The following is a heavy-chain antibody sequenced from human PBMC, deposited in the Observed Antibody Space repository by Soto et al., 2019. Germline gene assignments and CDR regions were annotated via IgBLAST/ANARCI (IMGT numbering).Heavy chain of an antibody. Sequence: QVQLQESGPGLVKPSQTLSLTCSVSGGSISSAGYYWGWVRQSPGKGLEWIGYIYYSGSTFANPSLRSRVTISRDTSKNLFFLKLRSVTAADTAHYYCARISIFGQTAYGMDVWGQGTTVTVSS. V-gene: IGHV4-31*03. D-gene: IGHD3-3*01. CDR2: IYYSGST. J-gene: IGHJ6*01. CDR1: GGSISSAGYY. CDR3: ARISIFGQTAYGMDV.